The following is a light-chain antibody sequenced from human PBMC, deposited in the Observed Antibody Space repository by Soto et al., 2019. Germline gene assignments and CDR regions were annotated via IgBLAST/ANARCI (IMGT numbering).Light chain of an antibody. Sequence: QSVLTQPPSVSGAPGQRVTISCTGSSSNIGAGYDVHWYQQLPGTAPKLLIYGNSTRPSGVPDRFSGSKSGTSVSLAITGLQAEDEADYYCQSYDSSLSAWVFGGGTKLTVL. V-gene: IGLV1-40*01. J-gene: IGLJ3*02. CDR3: QSYDSSLSAWV. CDR2: GNS. CDR1: SSNIGAGYD.